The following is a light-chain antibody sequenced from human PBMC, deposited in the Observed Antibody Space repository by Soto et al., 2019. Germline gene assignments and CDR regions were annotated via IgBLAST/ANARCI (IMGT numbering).Light chain of an antibody. CDR2: DAS. CDR1: HDISEF. Sequence: IVLTQSPPSLSASVGGRVTITCQASHDISEFLSWYQQKPGKAPNLLIYDASSSQTGAPSRFSGSGYGTYFNLTITTLQPEDFGTYYCQQYDNLPITFGQGTRLEIK. V-gene: IGKV1-33*01. J-gene: IGKJ5*01. CDR3: QQYDNLPIT.